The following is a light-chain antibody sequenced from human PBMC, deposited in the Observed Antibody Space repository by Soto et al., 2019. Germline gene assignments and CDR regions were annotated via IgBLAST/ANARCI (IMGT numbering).Light chain of an antibody. Sequence: IVLTQSPGTLSLSPGERATLSCRGSQSVDSNYLAWYQQKPGQAPRLLIYGGSRRATGIPDRFSGGGSGTDFTLTISSLEPEDYAVYYCQQYSSGMFGHGTKVEI. CDR1: QSVDSNY. V-gene: IGKV3-20*01. CDR3: QQYSSGM. J-gene: IGKJ1*01. CDR2: GGS.